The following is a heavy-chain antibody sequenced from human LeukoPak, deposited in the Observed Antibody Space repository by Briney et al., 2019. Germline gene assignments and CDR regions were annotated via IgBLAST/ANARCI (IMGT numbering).Heavy chain of an antibody. V-gene: IGHV4-39*07. CDR2: IYYSGST. CDR3: ARDPMVLLWFGESQTNNWFDP. D-gene: IGHD3-10*01. J-gene: IGHJ5*02. CDR1: GGSISSSSYY. Sequence: SETRSLTCTVSGGSISSSSYYWGWIRQPPGKGLEWIGSIYYSGSTYYNPSLKSRVTISVDTSKNLFSLKLSSVTAADTAVYYCARDPMVLLWFGESQTNNWFDPWGQGTLVTVSS.